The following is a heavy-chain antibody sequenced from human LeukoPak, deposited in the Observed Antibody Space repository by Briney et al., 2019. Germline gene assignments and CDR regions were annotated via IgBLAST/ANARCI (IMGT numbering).Heavy chain of an antibody. V-gene: IGHV1-46*01. Sequence: GASVTVSCMPSGYTFTSYYMHWVRQAPGQGLEWMGLINPRGGRTSYAQKLQGRVTMTRDTSTSTVYMELSSLRSEDTAVYYCARDWDIVVVPAAPMAGYYGMDVWGQGTTVTVSS. CDR2: INPRGGRT. D-gene: IGHD2-2*01. J-gene: IGHJ6*02. CDR3: ARDWDIVVVPAAPMAGYYGMDV. CDR1: GYTFTSYY.